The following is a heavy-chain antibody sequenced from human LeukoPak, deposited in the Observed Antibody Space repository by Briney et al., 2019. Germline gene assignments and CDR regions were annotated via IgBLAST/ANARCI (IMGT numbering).Heavy chain of an antibody. Sequence: SDTLSLTCALHAGSFTGYYWSWIRQPPGNGLESIRVIIHSGSTNYIPSLKSRVTISVDTSKNQFSLNLSSVTAADAAVYYCAREPGYCSGGSCYGGWFDPWGQGTLVTVSS. CDR2: IIHSGST. J-gene: IGHJ5*02. CDR1: AGSFTGYY. D-gene: IGHD2-15*01. CDR3: AREPGYCSGGSCYGGWFDP. V-gene: IGHV4-34*12.